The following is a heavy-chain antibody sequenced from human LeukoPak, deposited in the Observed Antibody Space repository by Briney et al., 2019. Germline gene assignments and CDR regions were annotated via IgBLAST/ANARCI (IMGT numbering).Heavy chain of an antibody. V-gene: IGHV3-33*01. CDR1: GFTFSSYG. D-gene: IGHD1-1*01. CDR2: VWYDGSNK. Sequence: GGSLRLSCAASGFTFSSYGMHWVRQAPGKGLEWVAVVWYDGSNKYYADSVKGRFTISRDNSKNTLYPQMSSLRADDTAVYYCARDLNWNYFDYWGQGTLVTVSS. J-gene: IGHJ4*02. CDR3: ARDLNWNYFDY.